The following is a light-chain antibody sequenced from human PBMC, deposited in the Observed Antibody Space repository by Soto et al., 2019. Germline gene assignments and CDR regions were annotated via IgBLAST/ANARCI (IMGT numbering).Light chain of an antibody. CDR1: RSNIGNNI. Sequence: QSVLTQPPSAAGTPGQIITISCSGSRSNIGNNIVTCYQQLPGVAPKVVIYRTEQRPSGVPDRFSGSTSGTSASLAISGLQPEDEAHYYCAVGHYPRTGSWVFARGTQATVL. CDR3: AVGHYPRTGSWV. V-gene: IGLV1-44*01. CDR2: RTE. J-gene: IGLJ6*01.